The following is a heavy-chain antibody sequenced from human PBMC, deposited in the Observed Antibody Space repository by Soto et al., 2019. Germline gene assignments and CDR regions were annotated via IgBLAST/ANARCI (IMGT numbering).Heavy chain of an antibody. J-gene: IGHJ6*02. CDR1: GYAFTSYG. Sequence: ASVKVSCKASGYAFTSYGISWVRQAPGQGLEWMGWISAYNGNTNYAQKLQGRVTMTTDTSTSTAYMELRSLRSDDTAVYYCARGKCSSTSCHYYYYGMDVWGQGTRVTFSS. CDR2: ISAYNGNT. V-gene: IGHV1-18*01. CDR3: ARGKCSSTSCHYYYYGMDV. D-gene: IGHD2-2*01.